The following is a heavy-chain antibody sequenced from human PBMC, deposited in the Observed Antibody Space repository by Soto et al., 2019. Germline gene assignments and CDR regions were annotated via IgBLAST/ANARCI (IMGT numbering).Heavy chain of an antibody. V-gene: IGHV3-64*01. J-gene: IGHJ3*02. Sequence: GGSLRLSCAASGFTFSSYAMHWVRQAPGKGLEYVSAISSNGGSTYYANSVKGRFTISRDNSKNTLYLQMGSLRAEDMAVYYCARARDIVVVPAAIGLSAFDIWGQGTMGTVSS. CDR1: GFTFSSYA. D-gene: IGHD2-2*01. CDR3: ARARDIVVVPAAIGLSAFDI. CDR2: ISSNGGST.